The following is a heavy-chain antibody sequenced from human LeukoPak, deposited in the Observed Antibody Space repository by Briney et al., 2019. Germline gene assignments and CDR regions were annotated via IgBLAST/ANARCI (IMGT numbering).Heavy chain of an antibody. J-gene: IGHJ4*02. CDR3: AREDFYDSGSNDY. CDR1: GFTFTSSA. V-gene: IGHV1-58*02. CDR2: IVVGSGNT. D-gene: IGHD3-22*01. Sequence: SVKVSCKASGFTFTSSAMQWVRQARGQRLEWIGWIVVGSGNTNYAQKFQERVTITRDMSTSTAYMELSSLRSEDTAVYYCAREDFYDSGSNDYWGQGTLVTVSS.